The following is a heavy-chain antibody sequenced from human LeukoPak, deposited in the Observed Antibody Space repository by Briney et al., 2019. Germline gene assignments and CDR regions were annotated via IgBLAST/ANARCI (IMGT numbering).Heavy chain of an antibody. CDR2: IYTSGST. Sequence: SETLSLTCTVSGGSISSNYWSWIRQPAGKGLEWIGRIYTSGSTNYNPSLKSRVTMSVDTSKNQFPLKLSSVTAADTAVYYCARDGYNWNTDAFDIWGQGTMVTVSS. J-gene: IGHJ3*02. CDR1: GGSISSNY. V-gene: IGHV4-4*07. CDR3: ARDGYNWNTDAFDI. D-gene: IGHD1-20*01.